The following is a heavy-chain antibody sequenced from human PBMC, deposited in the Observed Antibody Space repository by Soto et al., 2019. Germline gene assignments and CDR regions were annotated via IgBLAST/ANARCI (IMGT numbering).Heavy chain of an antibody. CDR1: GFTFTSYA. J-gene: IGHJ4*02. V-gene: IGHV3-30*18. CDR3: AKDGETKQWLRYFDY. Sequence: QVQLVESGGGVVQPGRSLRLSCAASGFTFTSYAMHWVRQAPGKGLEYVAIISYDGSNTYYADSVKGRFTIARDNSTNTLYLQINSLRAEDTAVYYCAKDGETKQWLRYFDYWGQGTLVTVSS. CDR2: ISYDGSNT. D-gene: IGHD6-19*01.